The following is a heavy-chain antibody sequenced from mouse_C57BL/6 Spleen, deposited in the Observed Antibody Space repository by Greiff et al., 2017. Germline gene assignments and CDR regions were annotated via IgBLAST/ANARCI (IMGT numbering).Heavy chain of an antibody. V-gene: IGHV1-82*01. CDR3: ARSDYYYYGSAMDY. CDR1: GYAFSSSW. Sequence: QVQLKESGPELVKPGASVKISCKASGYAFSSSWMNWVKQRPGKGLEWIGRIYPGDGDTNYNGKFKGKATLTADKSSSTAYMQLSSLTSEDSAVYFCARSDYYYYGSAMDYWGQGTSVTVSS. J-gene: IGHJ4*01. D-gene: IGHD1-1*01. CDR2: IYPGDGDT.